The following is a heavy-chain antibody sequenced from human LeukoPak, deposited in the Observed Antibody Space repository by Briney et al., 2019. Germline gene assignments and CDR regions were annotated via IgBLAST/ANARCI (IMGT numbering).Heavy chain of an antibody. Sequence: PGGSLRLSCAASGFTFSSYSMNWVRQAPGKGLEWVSYISSSSSTIYYADSVKGRFTISRDNAKNSLYLQMNSLRAEDTAVYYCARSVVPAVKAPFDYWGQGTLVTVSS. CDR1: GFTFSSYS. V-gene: IGHV3-48*04. CDR2: ISSSSSTI. CDR3: ARSVVPAVKAPFDY. J-gene: IGHJ4*02. D-gene: IGHD2-2*01.